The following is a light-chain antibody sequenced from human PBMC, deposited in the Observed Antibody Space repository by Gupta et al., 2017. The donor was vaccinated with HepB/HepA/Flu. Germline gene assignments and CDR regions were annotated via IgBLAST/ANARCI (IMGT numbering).Light chain of an antibody. CDR2: GAS. Sequence: EIVLTQSPGSLSLSPGEGATLSCRATQSVYNNYLTWYQQKPGQAPRLLIYGASTRATGIPDRFSGNGSGTEFTLTISRREPEDFAVYYCQQQGSSPYTFGQGTKLEIK. V-gene: IGKV3-20*01. CDR3: QQQGSSPYT. CDR1: QSVYNNY. J-gene: IGKJ2*01.